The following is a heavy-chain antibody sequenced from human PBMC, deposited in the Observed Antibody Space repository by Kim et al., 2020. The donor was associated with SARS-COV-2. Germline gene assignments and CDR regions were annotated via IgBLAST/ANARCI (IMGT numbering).Heavy chain of an antibody. CDR3: ASRNTAMVDWYFDL. Sequence: NPSLKSRVTISVDTSKNQFSLKLSSVTAADTAVYYCASRNTAMVDWYFDLWGRGTLVTVSS. J-gene: IGHJ2*01. V-gene: IGHV4-34*01. D-gene: IGHD5-18*01.